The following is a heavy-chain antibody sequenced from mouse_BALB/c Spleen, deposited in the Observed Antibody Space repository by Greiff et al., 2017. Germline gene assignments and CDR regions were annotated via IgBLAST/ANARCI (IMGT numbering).Heavy chain of an antibody. Sequence: LQQPGSELVRPGASVKLSCKASGYTFTSYWMHWVKQRPGQGLEWIGNIYPGSGSTNYDEKFKSKGTLTVDTSSSTAYMHLSSLTSEDSAVYYCTRGIYYRYDDYYAMDYWGQGTSVTVSS. D-gene: IGHD2-14*01. CDR2: IYPGSGST. J-gene: IGHJ4*01. CDR3: TRGIYYRYDDYYAMDY. CDR1: GYTFTSYW. V-gene: IGHV1S22*01.